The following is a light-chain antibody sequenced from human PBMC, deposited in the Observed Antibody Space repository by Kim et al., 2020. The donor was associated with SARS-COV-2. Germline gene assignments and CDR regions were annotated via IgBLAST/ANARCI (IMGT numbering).Light chain of an antibody. CDR1: SSDVGSYNY. Sequence: QSVLTQPASVSGSPGQSITISCTGTSSDVGSYNYVSWYQQHPGKAPKLMIYDVSKRPSGVSNRFSGSKSGNTASLTISGLQAEDEADYYCSSYTSSSPYVFGTGTKVSVL. CDR3: SSYTSSSPYV. CDR2: DVS. J-gene: IGLJ1*01. V-gene: IGLV2-14*01.